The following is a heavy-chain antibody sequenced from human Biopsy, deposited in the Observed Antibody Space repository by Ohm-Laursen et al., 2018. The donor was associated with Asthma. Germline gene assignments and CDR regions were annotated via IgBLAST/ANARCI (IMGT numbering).Heavy chain of an antibody. V-gene: IGHV3-30*03. CDR1: GFTFSSYG. D-gene: IGHD3-3*01. CDR2: ISYDGSNK. J-gene: IGHJ4*02. CDR3: ASQSSGPDFWSGYYYFDY. Sequence: SLRLSCSASGFTFSSYGMHWVRQAPGKGLEWVAVISYDGSNKYYADSVKGRFTISRDNSKNTLYLQMNSLGAEDTAVYYCASQSSGPDFWSGYYYFDYWGQGTLVTVSS.